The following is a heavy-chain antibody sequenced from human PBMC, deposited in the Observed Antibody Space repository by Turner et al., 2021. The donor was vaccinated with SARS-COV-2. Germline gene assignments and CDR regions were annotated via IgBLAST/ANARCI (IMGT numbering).Heavy chain of an antibody. J-gene: IGHJ4*02. CDR2: ISGSSFTT. CDR1: GFPFSNYA. V-gene: IGHV3-23*01. D-gene: IGHD3-22*01. CDR3: AKRDFADSNGYAPLFDY. Sequence: EVQLLESGGGLVQPGGSLRLSCAASGFPFSNYAMTWVRQTPGKGLEWVSGISGSSFTTYYADPAKGRFTISRDNAKNTLYLQMNSLRVEDTAVYYCAKRDFADSNGYAPLFDYWGQGTLVTVSS.